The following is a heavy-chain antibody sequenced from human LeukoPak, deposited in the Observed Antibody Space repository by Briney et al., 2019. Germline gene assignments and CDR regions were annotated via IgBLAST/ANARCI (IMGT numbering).Heavy chain of an antibody. J-gene: IGHJ4*02. V-gene: IGHV4-34*01. CDR2: INHSGST. CDR1: GGSFSGYY. D-gene: IGHD3-16*02. CDR3: ARAYYVWGSYRLYDGFYFDY. Sequence: PSETLSLTCAVYGGSFSGYYWSWIRQPPGKGLEWIGEINHSGSTNYNPSLKSRVTISVDTSKNQFSLKLSSVTAADTAVYYCARAYYVWGSYRLYDGFYFDYWGQGTLVTVSS.